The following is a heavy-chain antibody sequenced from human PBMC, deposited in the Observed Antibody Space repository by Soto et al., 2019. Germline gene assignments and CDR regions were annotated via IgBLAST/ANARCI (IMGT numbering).Heavy chain of an antibody. J-gene: IGHJ6*02. CDR1: GGSFSGYY. Sequence: QVQLQQWGAGLLKPSETLSLTCAVYGGSFSGYYWSWIRQPPGKGLEWIGEINHSGSTNYNPSLKSRVTISVDTSENQFSLKLSSVTAADTAVYYCATRKVRYCSSTRCYRMDVWGQGTTVTVSS. CDR3: ATRKVRYCSSTRCYRMDV. D-gene: IGHD2-2*01. CDR2: INHSGST. V-gene: IGHV4-34*01.